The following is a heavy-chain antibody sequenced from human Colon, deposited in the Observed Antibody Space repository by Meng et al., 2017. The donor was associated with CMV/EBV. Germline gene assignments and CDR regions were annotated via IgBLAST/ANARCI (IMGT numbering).Heavy chain of an antibody. V-gene: IGHV3-72*01. Sequence: SCASSGFTFRDHCLDCVRPAPGQGLEWVVRTRNQAYSYPTDYAASVKGRFTVSRDELENSLYLQMNSLKTEDTAVYYCAREVGAFDYWGQGILVTVSS. D-gene: IGHD1-26*01. J-gene: IGHJ4*02. CDR3: AREVGAFDY. CDR1: GFTFRDHC. CDR2: TRNQAYSYPT.